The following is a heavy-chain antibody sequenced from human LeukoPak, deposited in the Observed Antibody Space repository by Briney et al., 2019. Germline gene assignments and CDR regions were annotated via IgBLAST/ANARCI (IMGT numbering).Heavy chain of an antibody. J-gene: IGHJ4*02. CDR3: ARDVGGLEWSPLDY. CDR2: IYTSGST. D-gene: IGHD3-3*01. V-gene: IGHV4-61*02. CDR1: GGSISSGSYY. Sequence: SQTLSLTCTVSGGSISSGSYYWSWIRQPAGKGLEWIGRIYTSGSTNYNPSLKSRVTISVDTSKNQFSLKLSSVTAADTAVYYCARDVGGLEWSPLDYWGQGTLVTVSS.